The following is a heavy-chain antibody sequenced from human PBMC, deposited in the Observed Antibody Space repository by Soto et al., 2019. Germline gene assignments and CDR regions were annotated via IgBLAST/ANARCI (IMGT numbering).Heavy chain of an antibody. CDR3: ARELVVPAAMGDYYYYYGMDV. J-gene: IGHJ6*02. CDR1: GYTFTSYA. D-gene: IGHD2-2*01. V-gene: IGHV1-3*01. Sequence: GASVKVSCKASGYTFTSYAMHWVRQAPGQRLEWMGWINAGNGNTKYSQKFQGRVTITRDTSASTAYMELSSLRSEDTAVYYCARELVVPAAMGDYYYYYGMDVWGQGTTVTVSS. CDR2: INAGNGNT.